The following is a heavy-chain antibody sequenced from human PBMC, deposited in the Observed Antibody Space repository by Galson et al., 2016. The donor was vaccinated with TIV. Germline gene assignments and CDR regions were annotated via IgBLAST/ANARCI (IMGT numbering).Heavy chain of an antibody. CDR3: TRGRFESGSYYNNGFDY. CDR1: GGSFRGYY. Sequence: TLSLTCGVSGGSFRGYYWTWIRLPPGKGLEWIGEINHSGSTNSITSLKSRLTMSVDTSTNHFSLQLSSVTAADTAVYYCTRGRFESGSYYNNGFDYWGQGTPVTVSS. V-gene: IGHV4-34*01. J-gene: IGHJ4*02. D-gene: IGHD3-10*01. CDR2: INHSGST.